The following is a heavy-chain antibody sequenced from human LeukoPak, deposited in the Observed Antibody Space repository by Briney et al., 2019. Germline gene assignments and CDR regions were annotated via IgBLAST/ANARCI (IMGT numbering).Heavy chain of an antibody. D-gene: IGHD5-18*01. V-gene: IGHV3-21*01. CDR2: ISSSSSYI. Sequence: PGGSLRLSCAASGFTFSSYSMNWVRQAPGKGLEWVSSISSSSSYIYYADSVKGRFTISRDNAKNSLYLQMNSLRAEDTAVYYCARVREYSSPXWXFDXXGQGTMVTVS. CDR1: GFTFSSYS. CDR3: ARVREYSSPXWXFDX. J-gene: IGHJ3*02.